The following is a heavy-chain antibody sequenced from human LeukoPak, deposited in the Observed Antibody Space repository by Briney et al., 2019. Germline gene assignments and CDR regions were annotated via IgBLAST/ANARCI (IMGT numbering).Heavy chain of an antibody. J-gene: IGHJ4*02. V-gene: IGHV4-59*08. CDR1: GASLSSNY. CDR2: ISDTGKT. CDR3: ARLDSSSWF. D-gene: IGHD6-13*01. Sequence: PSETLSLTCSVSGASLSSNYWDWLRQPPGKGLEWIGYISDTGKTESNPSLKSRVTISVDTSKNQFSLKLSSVTAADTAVYYCARLDSSSWFWGQGTLVTVSS.